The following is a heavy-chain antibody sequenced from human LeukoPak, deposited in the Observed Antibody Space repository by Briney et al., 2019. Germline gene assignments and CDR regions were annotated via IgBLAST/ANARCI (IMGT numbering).Heavy chain of an antibody. CDR2: IKQDGSEK. D-gene: IGHD2-2*01. CDR3: ARASVAAAITHGDFDY. V-gene: IGHV3-7*01. J-gene: IGHJ4*02. CDR1: GFTFSNYW. Sequence: GGSLSLSCAASGFTFSNYWMSWVRQAPGKGREWVANIKQDGSEKYYVDSVKGRFTISRDNAKNSLYLQMNSLRAEDTAVYYCARASVAAAITHGDFDYWGQGTLVTVSS.